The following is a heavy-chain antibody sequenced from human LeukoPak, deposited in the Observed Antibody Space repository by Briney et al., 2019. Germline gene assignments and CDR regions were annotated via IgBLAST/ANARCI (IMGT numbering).Heavy chain of an antibody. CDR1: GGSVSSGSYY. CDR2: IYYSGST. CDR3: AASRDGYNEYFQH. V-gene: IGHV4-61*01. J-gene: IGHJ1*01. D-gene: IGHD5-24*01. Sequence: SETLSLTCTVSGGSVSSGSYYWSWIRQPPGKGLEWIGYIYYSGSTNYNPSLKSRVTISVDTSKNQFSLKLSSVTAADTAVYYCAASRDGYNEYFQHWGQGTLVTVSS.